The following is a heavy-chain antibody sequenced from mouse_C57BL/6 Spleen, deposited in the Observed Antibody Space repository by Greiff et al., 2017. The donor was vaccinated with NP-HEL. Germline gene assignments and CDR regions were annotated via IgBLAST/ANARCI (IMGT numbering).Heavy chain of an antibody. CDR1: GYTFTDYY. Sequence: EVKLQQSGPELVKPGASVKISCKASGYTFTDYYMNWVKQSHGKSLEWIGDINPNNGGTSYNQKFKGKATLTVDKSSSTAYMELRSLTSEDSAVYYCARGGYYGSGAWFAYWGQGTLVTVSA. J-gene: IGHJ3*01. V-gene: IGHV1-26*01. CDR2: INPNNGGT. CDR3: ARGGYYGSGAWFAY. D-gene: IGHD1-1*01.